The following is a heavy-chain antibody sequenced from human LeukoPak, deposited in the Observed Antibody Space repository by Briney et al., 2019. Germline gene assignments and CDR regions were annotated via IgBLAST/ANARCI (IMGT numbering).Heavy chain of an antibody. CDR2: IYSGGST. Sequence: GGSLRLSCAASGFTVSSNYMSWVRQAPGKGLEWVSVIYSGGSTYYADSMKGRFTISRDNSKNTLYLQMNSLRAEDTAVYYCAREGLTTVTYFFGYYMDVWGKGTTVTVSS. J-gene: IGHJ6*03. V-gene: IGHV3-53*01. CDR3: AREGLTTVTYFFGYYMDV. D-gene: IGHD4-11*01. CDR1: GFTVSSNY.